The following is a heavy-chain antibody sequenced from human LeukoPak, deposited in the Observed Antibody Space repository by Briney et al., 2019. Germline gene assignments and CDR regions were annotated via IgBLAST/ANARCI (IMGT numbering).Heavy chain of an antibody. CDR3: ARTTDYGDYEGSSFDI. CDR2: INPNSGGT. D-gene: IGHD4-17*01. V-gene: IGHV1-2*02. Sequence: GASVKVSCKASGYTFTGYYMHWVRQAPGQGLEWMGWINPNSGGTNYAQKFQGRVTMTRDTSISTAYMELSRLRSDDTAVYYCARTTDYGDYEGSSFDIWGQGTMVTVS. J-gene: IGHJ3*02. CDR1: GYTFTGYY.